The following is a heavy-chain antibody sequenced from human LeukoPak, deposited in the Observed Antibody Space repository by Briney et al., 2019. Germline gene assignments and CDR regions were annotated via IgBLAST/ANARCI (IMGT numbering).Heavy chain of an antibody. V-gene: IGHV3-30*18. CDR3: AKDRVDDYFDF. CDR2: ISFDGKNK. D-gene: IGHD2-21*01. CDR1: GFTFSHFG. J-gene: IGHJ4*02. Sequence: GRSQRLSCEASGFTFSHFGMHWVRQAPGKGLEWVAVISFDGKNKYYADAVKGRFTISRDNSKTTLYLQMDSLRAEDTAVYFCAKDRVDDYFDFWGQCTLVTVPS.